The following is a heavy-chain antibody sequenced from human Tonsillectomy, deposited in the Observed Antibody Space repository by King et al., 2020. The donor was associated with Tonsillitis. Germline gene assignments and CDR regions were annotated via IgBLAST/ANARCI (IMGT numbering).Heavy chain of an antibody. CDR3: AKDRCVSCFGFDI. D-gene: IGHD2-21*01. Sequence: VQLVESGGGVVQPGGSLRLSCAASGFTFSSYSMHWVRQAPGKGLEWVTFIRSDGSTTTYADSVKGRFTISRDNSKNTLHLQVNSLRVEDTAVYYCAKDRCVSCFGFDIWGQGTRVTVSS. CDR2: IRSDGSTT. J-gene: IGHJ3*02. V-gene: IGHV3-30*02. CDR1: GFTFSSYS.